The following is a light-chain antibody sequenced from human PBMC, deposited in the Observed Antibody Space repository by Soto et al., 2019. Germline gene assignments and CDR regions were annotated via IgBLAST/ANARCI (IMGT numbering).Light chain of an antibody. V-gene: IGLV4-69*01. CDR3: QTWDTGIRV. J-gene: IGLJ2*01. Sequence: QLVLTQSPSASGSLGGSVKLTCTLSSGHSSYAIAWHQQQPEKGPRYLMKLNSDGSHNKGDGIPDRFSGSSSGAERYLTISSLQSEDEADYYCQTWDTGIRVFGGGTKLTVL. CDR1: SGHSSYA. CDR2: LNSDGSH.